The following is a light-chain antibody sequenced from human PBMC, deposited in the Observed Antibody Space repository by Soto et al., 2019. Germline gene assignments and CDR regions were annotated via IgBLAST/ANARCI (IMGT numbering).Light chain of an antibody. Sequence: EIVLTQSPGTLSLSPGERATLSCRASQSVGRDYLAWYQQKHGQAPRLLIYHASSRATGIPDRFSGSGSGTDFTLTISRLEPEDFAEFYCQQYASAPLTFGGGTKVEIK. J-gene: IGKJ4*01. CDR1: QSVGRDY. CDR3: QQYASAPLT. CDR2: HAS. V-gene: IGKV3-20*01.